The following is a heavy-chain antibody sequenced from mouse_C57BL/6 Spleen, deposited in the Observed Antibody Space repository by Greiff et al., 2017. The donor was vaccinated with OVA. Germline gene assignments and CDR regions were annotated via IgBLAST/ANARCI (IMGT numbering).Heavy chain of an antibody. CDR1: GYTFTSYG. J-gene: IGHJ3*01. D-gene: IGHD4-1*01. Sequence: VQLQQSGTVLARPGASVKMSCKTSGYTFTSYGMPWVKQRPGQGLEWIGAIYPGNSDTSYNQKFKGKAKLTAVTSASTAYMELSSLTNEDSAVYYCTREEEGGTSLAYWGQGTLVTVSA. V-gene: IGHV1-5*01. CDR3: TREEEGGTSLAY. CDR2: IYPGNSDT.